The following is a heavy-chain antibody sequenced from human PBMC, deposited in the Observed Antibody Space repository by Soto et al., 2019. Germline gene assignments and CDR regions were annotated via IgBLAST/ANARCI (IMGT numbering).Heavy chain of an antibody. Sequence: EVQLLESGGGLVQPGGSLRLSCAASGFTFSSYAMSWVRQAPGKGLEWVSAISGSGGSTYYADSVKGRFTISRDNSKNTLYLQMNSLRAEDTAVYYCAKTHGYCSSTSCYEDYYYYGMDVCGQGTTVTVSS. CDR1: GFTFSSYA. V-gene: IGHV3-23*01. CDR3: AKTHGYCSSTSCYEDYYYYGMDV. J-gene: IGHJ6*02. CDR2: ISGSGGST. D-gene: IGHD2-2*01.